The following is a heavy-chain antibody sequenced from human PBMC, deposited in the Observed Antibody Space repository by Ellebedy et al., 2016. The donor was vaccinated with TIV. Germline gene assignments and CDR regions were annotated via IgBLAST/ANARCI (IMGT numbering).Heavy chain of an antibody. V-gene: IGHV1-18*01. D-gene: IGHD6-19*01. CDR1: GYTFTSYG. CDR3: ARARSSGWLHTPDY. J-gene: IGHJ4*02. CDR2: ISGYTGNT. Sequence: AASVKVSCKASGYTFTSYGINWVRQAPGQGLEWMGWISGYTGNTNYAQKLQGRVTMTRDTSTSTAYMELSSLRSEDTAVYYCARARSSGWLHTPDYWGQGTLVIVSS.